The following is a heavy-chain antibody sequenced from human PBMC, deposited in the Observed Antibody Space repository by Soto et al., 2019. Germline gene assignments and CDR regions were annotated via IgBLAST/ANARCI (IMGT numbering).Heavy chain of an antibody. V-gene: IGHV3-23*01. CDR2: ISKSGATP. CDR3: AKNQWGNVFDI. J-gene: IGHJ3*02. CDR1: GFTFSSYD. Sequence: EVQLFESGGGLVQPGGSLRLSCAASGFTFSSYDMTWVRQAPGKGLEWVSTISKSGATPYYADSVRDRFTISRDNSKNTLHLQMNSLRAEDTALYYCAKNQWGNVFDIWGQGTMLTVSS. D-gene: IGHD3-16*01.